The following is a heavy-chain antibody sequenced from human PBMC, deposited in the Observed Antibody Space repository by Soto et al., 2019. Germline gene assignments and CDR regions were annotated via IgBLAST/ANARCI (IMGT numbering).Heavy chain of an antibody. Sequence: GGSLRLSCAAYAFTFSSYGMHWVLQSPGQGLEWVSVTWYDGSDKQYADSVKCRLHISRENSKNTLYLQMNSLRDEDTAVYYCAVDYYDSSGPLDYWGQGTLVTVSS. CDR2: TWYDGSDK. D-gene: IGHD3-22*01. V-gene: IGHV3-33*08. CDR3: AVDYYDSSGPLDY. CDR1: AFTFSSYG. J-gene: IGHJ4*02.